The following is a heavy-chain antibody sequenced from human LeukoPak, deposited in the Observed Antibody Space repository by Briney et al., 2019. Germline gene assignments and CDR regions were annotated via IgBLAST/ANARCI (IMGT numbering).Heavy chain of an antibody. CDR1: GGSISSYY. D-gene: IGHD2-2*01. CDR2: IYYSGST. J-gene: IGHJ3*02. V-gene: IGHV4-59*12. Sequence: KSSETLSLTCTVSGGSISSYYWSWIRQPPGKGLEWIGYIYYSGSTNYNPSLKSRVTISVDTSKNQFSLKLSSVTAADTAMYYCARGDIVVVPVGRGAFDIWGQGTMVTVSS. CDR3: ARGDIVVVPVGRGAFDI.